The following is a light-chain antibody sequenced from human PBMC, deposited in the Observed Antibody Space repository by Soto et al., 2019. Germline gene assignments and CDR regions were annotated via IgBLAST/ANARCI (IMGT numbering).Light chain of an antibody. V-gene: IGKV1-5*01. CDR3: QQCDSYPYT. CDR1: QSISSW. CDR2: DAS. Sequence: DLEMTQSPSTLSASVGDRVSITCRASQSISSWLAWYQQKPGKAPKLLIYDASSLESGVPSRFSGSGSGTQFTLSISSLQPDDFATYDCQQCDSYPYTFGQGTNLEIK. J-gene: IGKJ2*01.